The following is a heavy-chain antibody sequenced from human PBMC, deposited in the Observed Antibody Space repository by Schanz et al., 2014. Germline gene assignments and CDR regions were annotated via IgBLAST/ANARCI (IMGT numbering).Heavy chain of an antibody. Sequence: EVQLVESGGGLVKPGGSLRLSCAASGFTFSTYWMHWVRQAPGKGLVWVSHINSDGTTTTYADSVKGRFTISRDNAKNSLYLQMNSLRAEDTAVYYCARPSDSSWYMDVWGKGTTVTVSS. CDR2: INSDGTTT. CDR1: GFTFSTYW. J-gene: IGHJ6*03. CDR3: ARPSDSSWYMDV. V-gene: IGHV3-74*02. D-gene: IGHD2-21*02.